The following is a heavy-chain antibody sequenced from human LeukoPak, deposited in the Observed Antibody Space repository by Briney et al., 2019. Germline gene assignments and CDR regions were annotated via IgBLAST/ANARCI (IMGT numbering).Heavy chain of an antibody. CDR3: ARDLQEAVVAATPGDY. V-gene: IGHV3-33*01. D-gene: IGHD2-15*01. J-gene: IGHJ4*02. CDR1: GFTFSSYG. Sequence: GGSLRLSCAASGFTFSSYGMHWVRQAPGKGLEWVAVIRYDGSNKYYADSVKGRFTISRDNSKNTLYLQMNSLRAEDTAVYYCARDLQEAVVAATPGDYWGQGTLVTVSS. CDR2: IRYDGSNK.